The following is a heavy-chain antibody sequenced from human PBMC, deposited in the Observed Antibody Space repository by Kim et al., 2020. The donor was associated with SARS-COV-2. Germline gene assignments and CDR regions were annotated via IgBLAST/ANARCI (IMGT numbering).Heavy chain of an antibody. J-gene: IGHJ3*02. CDR3: AREGDAFDS. V-gene: IGHV3-7*04. Sequence: SDEYKVDAVKARVTVSRDNAKNSLYLQMNSLRPEDTAMYYCAREGDAFDSWGQGTMVTVSS. CDR2: SDE.